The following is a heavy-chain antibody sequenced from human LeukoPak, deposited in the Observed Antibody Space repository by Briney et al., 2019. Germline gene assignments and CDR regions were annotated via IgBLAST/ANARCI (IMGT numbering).Heavy chain of an antibody. CDR1: GFTFSSYA. CDR2: ISSDGGSP. Sequence: PGGSLRLSCAASGFTFSSYAMHWVRQAPGKGLGYVSGISSDGGSPFHVNSVKGRFTISRDNSKNTLYLQMGSLRAEDMAVYYCAREYCSGGSCQYYFDYWGQGTLVAVSS. V-gene: IGHV3-64*01. D-gene: IGHD2-15*01. CDR3: AREYCSGGSCQYYFDY. J-gene: IGHJ4*02.